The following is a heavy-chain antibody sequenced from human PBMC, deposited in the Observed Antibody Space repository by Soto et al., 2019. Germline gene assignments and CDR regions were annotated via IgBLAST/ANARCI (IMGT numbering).Heavy chain of an antibody. V-gene: IGHV1-18*04. J-gene: IGHJ4*02. CDR3: ARPSNNYVAH. D-gene: IGHD4-4*01. CDR2: ISAYNGNT. CDR1: GYTFTSYG. Sequence: ASVKVSCKASGYTFTSYGISWVRQAPGQGLEWMGWISAYNGNTNYAQKLQGRVTMTTDTSTSTAYMELRSLKASDTAMYYCARPSNNYVAHWGQGTLVTVSS.